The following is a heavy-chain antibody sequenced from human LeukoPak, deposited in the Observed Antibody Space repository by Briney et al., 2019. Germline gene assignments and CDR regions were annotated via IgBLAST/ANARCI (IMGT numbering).Heavy chain of an antibody. CDR3: AKGRYYFDY. J-gene: IGHJ4*02. V-gene: IGHV3-30*02. CDR1: GFSFTTYD. Sequence: GGSLRLSCAASGFSFTTYDMHWVRQAPGKGLEWVAAIWNDGSNKYYADSVKGRFTISRDNSKNTLYLQMNSLRAEDTAVYYCAKGRYYFDYWGQGTLVTVSS. CDR2: IWNDGSNK.